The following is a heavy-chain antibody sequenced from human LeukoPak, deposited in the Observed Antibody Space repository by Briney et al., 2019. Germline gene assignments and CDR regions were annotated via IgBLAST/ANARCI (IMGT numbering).Heavy chain of an antibody. J-gene: IGHJ6*02. CDR1: GFTFSSYA. CDR2: ISYDGSNK. V-gene: IGHV3-30-3*01. Sequence: GRSLRLSCAASGFTFSSYAMHWVRQAPGKGLEWVAVISYDGSNKYYADSVKGRFTISRDNSRNTLYLQMNSLRAEDTAVYYCARVIQTGYYYYGMDVWGQGTTVTVSS. CDR3: ARVIQTGYYYYGMDV.